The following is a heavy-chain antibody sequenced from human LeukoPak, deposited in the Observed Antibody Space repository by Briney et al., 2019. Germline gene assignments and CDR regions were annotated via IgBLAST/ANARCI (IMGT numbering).Heavy chain of an antibody. V-gene: IGHV3-30*18. J-gene: IGHJ6*02. Sequence: PGGSLRLSCAASGFTFSNYAMHWVRQAPGKGLEWVAVMSYDGTNKYYPDSVKGRFTISRDNSYNTLYLQMDSLTAEDTAVYYLAKESPPYYFYGMHVGAKGPRSPSP. CDR1: GFTFSNYA. CDR3: AKESPPYYFYGMHV. CDR2: MSYDGTNK.